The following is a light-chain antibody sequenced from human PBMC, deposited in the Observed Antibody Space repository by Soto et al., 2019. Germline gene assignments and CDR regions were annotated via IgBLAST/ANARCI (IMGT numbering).Light chain of an antibody. CDR1: QSLTSY. CDR2: GAS. Sequence: EIVMTQSPATLSVSPGERAALSCRASQSLTSYLAWFQQKPGQAPSLLIYGASTRATGIPDWFSGSGSGTEFTLTINSLQSEDFAVYFCQQYYSWPLTFGGGTKVEIK. V-gene: IGKV3-15*01. J-gene: IGKJ4*01. CDR3: QQYYSWPLT.